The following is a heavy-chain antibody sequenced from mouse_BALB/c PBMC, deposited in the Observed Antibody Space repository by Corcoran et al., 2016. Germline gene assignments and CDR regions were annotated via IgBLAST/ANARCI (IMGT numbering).Heavy chain of an antibody. D-gene: IGHD2-3*01. J-gene: IGHJ4*01. CDR1: GYTFTSYV. CDR2: INPYNDGT. CDR3: ASGYGYYPYYAMDY. Sequence: EVQLQQSGPELVKPGASVKMSCKASGYTFTSYVMHWVKQKPGQGLEWIGYINPYNDGTKYNEKFKGKATLTSDKSSSTAYMELSSLTSEDSAVYYCASGYGYYPYYAMDYWGQGTSVTVSS. V-gene: IGHV1S136*01.